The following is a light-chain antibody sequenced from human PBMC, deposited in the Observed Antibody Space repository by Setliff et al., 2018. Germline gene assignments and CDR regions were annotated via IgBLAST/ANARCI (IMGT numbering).Light chain of an antibody. CDR2: EVS. Sequence: QSALTQPASVSGSPGQSITFSCTGTNSDVGGYNYVSWYQHHPGKAPKLMVYEVSNRPSGVSDRFSGSKSGNTASLTISGLQAEDEADYYCSSYTSSSSYVFGTGTKVTVL. CDR1: NSDVGGYNY. J-gene: IGLJ1*01. CDR3: SSYTSSSSYV. V-gene: IGLV2-14*01.